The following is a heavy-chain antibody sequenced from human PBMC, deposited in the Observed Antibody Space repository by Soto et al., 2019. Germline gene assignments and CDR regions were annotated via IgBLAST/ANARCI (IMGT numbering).Heavy chain of an antibody. CDR3: ARERYPHYDGKHYFDY. V-gene: IGHV1-69*12. D-gene: IGHD3-16*01. CDR1: GGTFSSYA. J-gene: IGHJ4*02. CDR2: LIPIFGTA. Sequence: QVQLVQSGAEVKKPGSSVKVSCKASGGTFSSYAISWVRQAPGQGLEWMGGLIPIFGTANYAQKFQGRVTITADESTSTAYMELSSLRSEDTAVYYCARERYPHYDGKHYFDYWGQGTLVTVSS.